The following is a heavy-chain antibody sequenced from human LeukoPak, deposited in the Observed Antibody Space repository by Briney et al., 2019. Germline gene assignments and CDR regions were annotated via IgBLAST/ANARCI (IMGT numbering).Heavy chain of an antibody. J-gene: IGHJ4*02. V-gene: IGHV3-20*04. CDR3: ARDSSWYYYFDY. D-gene: IGHD6-13*01. Sequence: PGGSLRLSCAASGFTFDDYGMSWVRQAPGKGLEWVSGINLNGGSTGYADSVKGRFTISRDNAKNSLYLQMNSLRAEDTALYYCARDSSWYYYFDYWGQGTLVTVSS. CDR1: GFTFDDYG. CDR2: INLNGGST.